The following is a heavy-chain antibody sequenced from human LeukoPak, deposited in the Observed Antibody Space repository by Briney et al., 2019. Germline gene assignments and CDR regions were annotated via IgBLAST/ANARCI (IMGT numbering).Heavy chain of an antibody. D-gene: IGHD5-18*01. Sequence: SQTLSLTCTVSGGSISSGSYYWSWIRQPAGKGLEWIGRIYTSGSTNYNPSLKSRVTISVDTSKNQFSLKLSSVTAADTAVYYCARDPLHTPQYSPNWFDPWGQGILVTVAS. V-gene: IGHV4-61*02. CDR2: IYTSGST. J-gene: IGHJ5*02. CDR3: ARDPLHTPQYSPNWFDP. CDR1: GGSISSGSYY.